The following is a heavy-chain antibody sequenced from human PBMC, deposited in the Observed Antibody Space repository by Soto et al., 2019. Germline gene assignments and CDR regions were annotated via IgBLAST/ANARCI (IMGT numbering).Heavy chain of an antibody. CDR1: GCTFAIYW. V-gene: IGHV5-51*01. Sequence: GESLKISCKGSGCTFAIYWIGWVRQVPGKGLEWMGIIYPRDSDSTYSPSFQGQVTISADKSISTAYLQWSSLQASDTAVYYCARGSPSADLPYYYGMDVWGQGTTVTVSS. CDR3: ARGSPSADLPYYYGMDV. CDR2: IYPRDSDS. J-gene: IGHJ6*02. D-gene: IGHD2-15*01.